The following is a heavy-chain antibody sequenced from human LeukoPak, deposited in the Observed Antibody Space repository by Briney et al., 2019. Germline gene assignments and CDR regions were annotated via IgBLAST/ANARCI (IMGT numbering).Heavy chain of an antibody. CDR3: AKDERYGDFGN. J-gene: IGHJ4*02. D-gene: IGHD4-17*01. Sequence: GGSLRLSCAASGFTFSSYSMNWVRQAPGKGLEWVSYISSSSSTIYYADSVKGRFTISRDNSKNTLYLQMNSLRAEDTAVYYCAKDERYGDFGNWGQGTLVTVSS. CDR2: ISSSSSTI. CDR1: GFTFSSYS. V-gene: IGHV3-48*01.